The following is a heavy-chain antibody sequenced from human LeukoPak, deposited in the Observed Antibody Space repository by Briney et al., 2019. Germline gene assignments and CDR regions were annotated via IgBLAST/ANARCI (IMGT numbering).Heavy chain of an antibody. CDR2: IYHSGST. Sequence: PSETLSLTCAVSGGSISSGGYSWSWIRQPPGKGLEWIGYIYHSGSTYYNPSLKSRVTISVDRSKNQFSLKLSSVTAADTAVYYCARFGSSLWYFDLWGRGTLVTVSS. D-gene: IGHD3-10*01. CDR1: GGSISSGGYS. CDR3: ARFGSSLWYFDL. V-gene: IGHV4-30-2*01. J-gene: IGHJ2*01.